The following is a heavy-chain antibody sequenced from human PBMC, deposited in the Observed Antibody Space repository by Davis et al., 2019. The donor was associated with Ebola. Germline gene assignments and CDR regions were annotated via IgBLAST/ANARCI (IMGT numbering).Heavy chain of an antibody. CDR3: ARHPWDIVVVPAAEGSFDP. D-gene: IGHD2-2*01. CDR2: IDPSDSYT. V-gene: IGHV5-10-1*01. CDR1: GYSFTSYW. J-gene: IGHJ5*02. Sequence: GESLKISCKGSGYSFTSYWISWVRQMPGKGLEWMGRIDPSDSYTKYSPSFQGHVTISADKSISTAYLQWSSLKASDTAMYYCARHPWDIVVVPAAEGSFDPWGQGTLVTVSS.